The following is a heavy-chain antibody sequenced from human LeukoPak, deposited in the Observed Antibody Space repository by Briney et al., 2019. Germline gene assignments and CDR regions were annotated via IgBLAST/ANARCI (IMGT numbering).Heavy chain of an antibody. D-gene: IGHD3-3*01. Sequence: PGGSLRLSCAASGFTFSSYGMHWVRQAPGKGLEWVSFIRYDGSNKYYADSVKGRFTISRDNSKSTLYLQMNSLRAEDTAVYYCASFWSGYYEGDYFDYWGQGTLVTVSS. J-gene: IGHJ4*02. V-gene: IGHV3-30*02. CDR1: GFTFSSYG. CDR3: ASFWSGYYEGDYFDY. CDR2: IRYDGSNK.